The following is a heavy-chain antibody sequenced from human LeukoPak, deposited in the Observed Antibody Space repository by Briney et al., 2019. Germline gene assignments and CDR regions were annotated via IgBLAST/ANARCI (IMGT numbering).Heavy chain of an antibody. V-gene: IGHV3-23*01. D-gene: IGHD4-17*01. CDR1: GFTFSNYV. Sequence: GGSLRLSCAASGFTFSNYVMSWVRQAPGKGLEWLSGISGSGGSTFYADSVEGRFTISRDNSKNTLYLEMNSLRAEDTALFYCAKSGDQVTVTKLDYWGQGTLVTVSS. CDR2: ISGSGGST. J-gene: IGHJ4*02. CDR3: AKSGDQVTVTKLDY.